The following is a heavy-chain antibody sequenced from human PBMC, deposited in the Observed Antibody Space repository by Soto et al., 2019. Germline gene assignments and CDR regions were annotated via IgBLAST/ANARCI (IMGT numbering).Heavy chain of an antibody. J-gene: IGHJ4*02. D-gene: IGHD3-16*01. CDR1: GGSFSGYY. Sequence: QVQLQQWGAGLLKPSETLSLTCAVYGGSFSGYYWSWIRQPPGKGLEWIGEIIHSGSTSYNPSLRSRVTISVDTSKNQFSLKLSSVTAADTAVYYCALGIWGYYWGQGTQVTVSS. V-gene: IGHV4-34*12. CDR2: IIHSGST. CDR3: ALGIWGYY.